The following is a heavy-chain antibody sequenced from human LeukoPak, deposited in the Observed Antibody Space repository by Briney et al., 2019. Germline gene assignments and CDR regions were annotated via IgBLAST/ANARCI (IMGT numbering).Heavy chain of an antibody. CDR1: RGSITSYF. CDR2: IYYSGST. V-gene: IGHV4-59*01. Sequence: PSETLSLTCTVSRGSITSYFCRWIRQPPGKGLEWIGYIYYSGSTNYNPSLESRVTISVDPSKSQFSLKLASVSAADTAVYYCARGGSSSILKHFDYWGQGTLVTVSS. J-gene: IGHJ4*02. CDR3: ARGGSSSILKHFDY. D-gene: IGHD6-13*01.